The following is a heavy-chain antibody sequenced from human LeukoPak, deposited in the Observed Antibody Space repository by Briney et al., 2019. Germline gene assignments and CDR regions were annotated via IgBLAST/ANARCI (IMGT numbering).Heavy chain of an antibody. J-gene: IGHJ6*03. CDR1: GFTFSSYW. CDR3: AREMVVVDDYYMDV. D-gene: IGHD2-2*01. V-gene: IGHV3-74*01. Sequence: GSLRLSCAASGFTFSSYWMHWVRQAPGKGLVWVSRINTDGSSTSYADSVKGRFTISRDNAKNTLYLQMNSLRAEDTAVYYCAREMVVVDDYYMDVWGKGTTVTVSS. CDR2: INTDGSST.